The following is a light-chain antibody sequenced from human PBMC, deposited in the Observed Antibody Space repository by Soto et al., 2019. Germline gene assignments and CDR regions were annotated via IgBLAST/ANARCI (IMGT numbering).Light chain of an antibody. CDR1: QTVRNNY. V-gene: IGKV3-20*01. Sequence: FVLTQSPGTLSFSPGERATLSCRASQTVRNNYLAWYQQKPGQAPRLLIYGVSSRATGIPDRFSGSVSGTDFTLTISRLEPEDFAVYYCQQYGSSLITFGQGTRLEIK. CDR2: GVS. CDR3: QQYGSSLIT. J-gene: IGKJ5*01.